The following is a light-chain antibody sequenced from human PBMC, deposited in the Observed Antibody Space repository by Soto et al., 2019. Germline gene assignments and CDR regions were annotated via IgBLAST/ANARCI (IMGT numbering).Light chain of an antibody. V-gene: IGKV1-5*03. J-gene: IGKJ5*01. CDR3: QQYSSYPLT. CDR2: KAS. CDR1: QSISSL. Sequence: DIQMTQSPSTLSAYVGDRVTITCRASQSISSLLAWYQQKPGRAPTLLIYKASTLESGVPSRFSGSGSGTEFTLTISSLQPDDSATYYCQQYSSYPLTFGQGTRLEIK.